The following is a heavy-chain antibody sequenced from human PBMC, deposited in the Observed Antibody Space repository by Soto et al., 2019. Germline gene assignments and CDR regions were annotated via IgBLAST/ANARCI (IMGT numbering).Heavy chain of an antibody. CDR3: ARGVFITFGRVTVNPGAFDI. V-gene: IGHV4-30-2*01. Sequence: SETLSLTCTVSGGSISSGGYCWSWIRQPPGKGLEWIGYIYHSGSTYYNPSLKSRVTISVDRSKNQFYLKLSSVTAADTAVYYCARGVFITFGRVTVNPGAFDIWGQGTMVTVSS. CDR1: GGSISSGGYC. D-gene: IGHD3-16*02. CDR2: IYHSGST. J-gene: IGHJ3*02.